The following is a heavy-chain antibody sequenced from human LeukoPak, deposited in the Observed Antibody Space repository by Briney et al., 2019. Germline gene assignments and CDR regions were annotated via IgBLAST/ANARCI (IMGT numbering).Heavy chain of an antibody. J-gene: IGHJ4*02. CDR1: GFTFSSYG. D-gene: IGHD3-9*01. V-gene: IGHV3-21*04. CDR2: ISSSSSYI. CDR3: ARELRYFDWLLLHFDY. Sequence: GGSLRLSCAASGFTFSSYGMHWVRQAPGKGLEWVSSISSSSSYIYYADSVKGRFTISRDNAKNSLYLQMNSLRAEDTAVYYCARELRYFDWLLLHFDYWGQGTLVTVSS.